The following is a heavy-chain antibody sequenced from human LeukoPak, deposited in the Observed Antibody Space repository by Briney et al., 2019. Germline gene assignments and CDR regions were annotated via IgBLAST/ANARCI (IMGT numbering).Heavy chain of an antibody. CDR1: GFTFGNFA. J-gene: IGHJ4*02. V-gene: IGHV3-23*01. D-gene: IGHD2-21*01. CDR3: TKGPHFRDLTY. Sequence: PGGSLRLSCAASGFTFGNFAMTWVRQAPGKGLEWVSAISGSGENTYYADSVKGRFTISRDNSKNTLYLQMNSLRAEDTAVYYCTKGPHFRDLTYWGQGTLVTVSS. CDR2: ISGSGENT.